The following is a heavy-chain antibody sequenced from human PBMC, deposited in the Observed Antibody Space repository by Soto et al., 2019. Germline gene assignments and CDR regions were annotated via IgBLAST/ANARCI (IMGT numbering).Heavy chain of an antibody. Sequence: GSLRLSCAASGFTFSDYYMSWIRQAPGKGLEWVSYISSSSGYTNYADSVKGRFTISRDNAKNSLYLQMNSLRAEDTAVYYCAKEYGRLDYWGQGTLVTVSS. V-gene: IGHV3-11*06. CDR3: AKEYGRLDY. D-gene: IGHD4-17*01. CDR1: GFTFSDYY. J-gene: IGHJ4*02. CDR2: ISSSSGYT.